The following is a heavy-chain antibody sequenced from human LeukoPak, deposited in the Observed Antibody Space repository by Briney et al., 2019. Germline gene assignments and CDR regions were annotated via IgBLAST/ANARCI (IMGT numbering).Heavy chain of an antibody. J-gene: IGHJ6*02. V-gene: IGHV3-23*01. CDR3: ARAQVPRSSYYYGMDV. CDR2: ISGSGGST. CDR1: GFTFSSYA. Sequence: GGSLRLSCAASGFTFSSYAMSWVRQAPGKGLEWVSAISGSGGSTYYADSVKGRFTISRDNSKNTLYLQMNSLRAEDTAVYYCARAQVPRSSYYYGMDVWGQGTTVTVSS. D-gene: IGHD2-2*01.